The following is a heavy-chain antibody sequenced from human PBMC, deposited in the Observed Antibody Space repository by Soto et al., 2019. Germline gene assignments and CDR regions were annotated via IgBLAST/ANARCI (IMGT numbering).Heavy chain of an antibody. Sequence: QVQLVQSGAEVKKPGASVKVSCKASGYTFTSYGISWVRQAPGQGLEWKGWISAYNGNTNYAQKLQGRVTMTTDTSTSTAYMELRSLRSDDTAVYYCARDRTTWGTDRDTWFDPWGQGTLVTVSS. V-gene: IGHV1-18*01. CDR3: ARDRTTWGTDRDTWFDP. D-gene: IGHD1-26*01. CDR1: GYTFTSYG. J-gene: IGHJ5*02. CDR2: ISAYNGNT.